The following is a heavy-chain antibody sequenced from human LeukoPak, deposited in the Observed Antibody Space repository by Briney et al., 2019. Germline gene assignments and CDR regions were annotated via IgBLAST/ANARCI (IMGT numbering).Heavy chain of an antibody. Sequence: GASVKVSCKASGYTFTSYGISWVRQAPGQGLEWMGWISAYNGNTNYAQKLQGRVTMTTDTSTSTAYMELRSLRSDDTAVYYCARSSWTYYYDSSGYYYFDYWGQGTLVTVSS. CDR1: GYTFTSYG. D-gene: IGHD3-22*01. CDR2: ISAYNGNT. V-gene: IGHV1-18*01. CDR3: ARSSWTYYYDSSGYYYFDY. J-gene: IGHJ4*02.